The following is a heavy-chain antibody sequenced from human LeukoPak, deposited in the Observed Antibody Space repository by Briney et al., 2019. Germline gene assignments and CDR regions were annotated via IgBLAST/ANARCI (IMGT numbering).Heavy chain of an antibody. V-gene: IGHV4-38-2*01. CDR2: IYHSGST. J-gene: IGHJ5*02. CDR3: ARRWGGSGTWFDP. CDR1: GYSISSGYY. Sequence: SETLSLTCAVSGYSISSGYYWGWIRQPPGKGLEWIGSIYHSGSTYYNPSLKSRVTISVDTSKNQFSLKLSSVTAAATAVYCCARRWGGSGTWFDPWGQGTLVTVSS. D-gene: IGHD6-25*01.